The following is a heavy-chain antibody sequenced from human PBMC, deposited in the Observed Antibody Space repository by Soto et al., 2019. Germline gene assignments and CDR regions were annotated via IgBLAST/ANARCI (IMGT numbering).Heavy chain of an antibody. CDR2: IWYDGSNK. CDR1: GFTFSSYG. CDR3: ARDGAITIFGVVIDYYYGMDV. V-gene: IGHV3-33*01. J-gene: IGHJ6*02. Sequence: QVQLVESGGGVVQPGRSLRLSCAASGFTFSSYGMHWVRQAPGKGLEWVAVIWYDGSNKYYADSVKGRFTISRDNSKNTLYLQMNSLRAEDTAVYYCARDGAITIFGVVIDYYYGMDVWGQGTTVTVSS. D-gene: IGHD3-3*01.